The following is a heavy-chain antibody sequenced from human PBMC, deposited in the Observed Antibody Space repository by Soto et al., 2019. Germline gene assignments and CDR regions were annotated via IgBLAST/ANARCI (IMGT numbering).Heavy chain of an antibody. CDR3: AKGLAYCGGDCYSHFDL. Sequence: QVQLVESGGGVVQPGRSLRLSCAASGFTFSSYGMHWVRQAPGKGLEWVAVISSDGSNKYYADSVKGRFTISRDNSKNTLYLQMNSLRAEDTAVYYCAKGLAYCGGDCYSHFDLWGRGTLVTVSS. D-gene: IGHD2-21*02. V-gene: IGHV3-30*18. CDR2: ISSDGSNK. CDR1: GFTFSSYG. J-gene: IGHJ2*01.